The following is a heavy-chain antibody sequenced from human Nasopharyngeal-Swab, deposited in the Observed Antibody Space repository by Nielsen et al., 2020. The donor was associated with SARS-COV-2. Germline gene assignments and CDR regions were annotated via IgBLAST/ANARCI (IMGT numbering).Heavy chain of an antibody. J-gene: IGHJ5*02. CDR1: GGSISSSSYY. CDR2: IYYSGST. Sequence: SETLSLTCTVPGGSISSSSYYWGWIRQPPGKGLEWIGSIYYSGSTYYNPSLKSRVTISVDTSKNQFSLKLSSVTAADTAVYYCARLMSGLVGVRGVPNWFDPWGQGTLVIVSS. CDR3: ARLMSGLVGVRGVPNWFDP. D-gene: IGHD3-10*01. V-gene: IGHV4-39*01.